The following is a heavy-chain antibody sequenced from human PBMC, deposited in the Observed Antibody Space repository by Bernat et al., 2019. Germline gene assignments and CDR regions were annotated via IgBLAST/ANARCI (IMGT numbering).Heavy chain of an antibody. CDR1: GGSISSSSYY. D-gene: IGHD3-10*01. J-gene: IGHJ1*01. V-gene: IGHV4-39*01. Sequence: QLQLQESGPGLVKPSETLSLTCTVSGGSISSSSYYWGWIRQPPGKGLEWIGSIYYSGSTYYNPSLKSRVPISVVTSKNQFSLKLSSVTAADTAVYYCARGGLLWFGEDRPDGVPYFQHWGQGTLVTVSS. CDR3: ARGGLLWFGEDRPDGVPYFQH. CDR2: IYYSGST.